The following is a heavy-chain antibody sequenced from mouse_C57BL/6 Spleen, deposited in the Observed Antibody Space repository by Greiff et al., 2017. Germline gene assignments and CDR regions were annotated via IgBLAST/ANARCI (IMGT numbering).Heavy chain of an antibody. J-gene: IGHJ4*01. V-gene: IGHV1-80*01. D-gene: IGHD1-1*01. CDR2: IYPGDGDT. CDR3: ARGGTTEGAMDY. Sequence: VQLQQSGAELVKPGASVKISCKASGYAFSSYWMNWVKQRPGKGLEWIGQIYPGDGDTNYNGKYKGKDTLPADKSSSTAYMQLSSLTSQDSAVYFCARGGTTEGAMDYWGQGTSVTVSS. CDR1: GYAFSSYW.